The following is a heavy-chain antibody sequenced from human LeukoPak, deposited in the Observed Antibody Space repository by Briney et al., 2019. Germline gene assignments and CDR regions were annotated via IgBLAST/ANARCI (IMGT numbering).Heavy chain of an antibody. CDR1: GGSISSYY. Sequence: SETLSLTFTVSGGSISSYYWSWIRQPPGKGLEWIGYIYYSGSTNYNPSLKSRVTISVDTSKNQFSLKLSSVTAADTAVYYCARAGTDFWRNYYYYYMDVWGKGTTVTVSS. J-gene: IGHJ6*03. CDR2: IYYSGST. V-gene: IGHV4-59*12. CDR3: ARAGTDFWRNYYYYYMDV. D-gene: IGHD3-3*01.